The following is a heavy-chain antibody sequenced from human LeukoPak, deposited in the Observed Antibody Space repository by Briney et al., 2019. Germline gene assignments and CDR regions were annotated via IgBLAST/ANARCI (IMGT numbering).Heavy chain of an antibody. CDR3: ARDYDILTGYHAFDI. D-gene: IGHD3-9*01. CDR2: ISSIRSYI. J-gene: IGHJ3*02. V-gene: IGHV3-21*04. Sequence: GGSLRLSCAASGFSFSSYSLNWVRQAPGKGLEWVSSISSIRSYIYYGDSVKGRFTISRDNAKNSLYLQMNSLRAEDTALYYCARDYDILTGYHAFDIWGQGTMVTVSS. CDR1: GFSFSSYS.